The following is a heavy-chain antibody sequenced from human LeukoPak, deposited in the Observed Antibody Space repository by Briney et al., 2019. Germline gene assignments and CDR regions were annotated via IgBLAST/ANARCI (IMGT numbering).Heavy chain of an antibody. CDR1: GFTLSSYG. CDR3: AKDRGANSGYDYVWGGYRPRHQPE. J-gene: IGHJ4*02. CDR2: ISYDGSNK. V-gene: IGHV3-30*18. D-gene: IGHD3-16*02. Sequence: PGGSLRLSCAASGFTLSSYGMHWVRQAPGKGLEWVAVISYDGSNKYYADSVKGRFTISRDNSKNTLYLQMNSLRAEDTAVYYCAKDRGANSGYDYVWGGYRPRHQPEWGQGTLVTVSS.